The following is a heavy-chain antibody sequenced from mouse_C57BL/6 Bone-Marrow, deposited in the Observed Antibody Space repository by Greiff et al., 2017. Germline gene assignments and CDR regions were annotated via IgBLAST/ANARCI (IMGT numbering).Heavy chain of an antibody. Sequence: EVQLQESGAELVRPGASVKLSCTASGFNIKDDYMHWVKQRPEQGLEWIGWIDPENGDTEYASKFQGKATITADTSSNTAYLQLSSLTSEDTAVYYCTTPLCSDEGYWGQGTTLTVSS. CDR3: TTPLCSDEGY. J-gene: IGHJ2*01. CDR2: IDPENGDT. CDR1: GFNIKDDY. D-gene: IGHD6-5*01. V-gene: IGHV14-4*01.